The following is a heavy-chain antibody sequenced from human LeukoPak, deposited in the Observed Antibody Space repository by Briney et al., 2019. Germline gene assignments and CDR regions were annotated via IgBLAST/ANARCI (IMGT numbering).Heavy chain of an antibody. CDR2: IWYDGSNK. D-gene: IGHD2-15*01. CDR1: GFTFSSYG. Sequence: PGRSLRLSCATSGFTFSSYGIHWVRQAPGKGLEWVAVIWYDGSNKYYADSVKGRFTISRDNSKNTLYLQMHTLRVEDTAVYYCAREGDIAVTKYNFDYWGQGTLVTVSS. V-gene: IGHV3-33*01. J-gene: IGHJ4*02. CDR3: AREGDIAVTKYNFDY.